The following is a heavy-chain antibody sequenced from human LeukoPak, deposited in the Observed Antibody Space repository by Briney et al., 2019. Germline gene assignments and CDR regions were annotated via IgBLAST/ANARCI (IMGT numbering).Heavy chain of an antibody. CDR2: ISGSGGST. D-gene: IGHD2-15*01. CDR1: GFTFSSYA. CDR3: AKAGYCSGGSCYSRGYYFDY. J-gene: IGHJ4*02. Sequence: GGSLRLSCAASGFTFSSYAMSWVRQAPGKGLEWVSAISGSGGSTYYADSVKGRFTISRDNSKNTLYLQMNSLRAEDTAVYYCAKAGYCSGGSCYSRGYYFDYWDQGTLVTVSS. V-gene: IGHV3-23*01.